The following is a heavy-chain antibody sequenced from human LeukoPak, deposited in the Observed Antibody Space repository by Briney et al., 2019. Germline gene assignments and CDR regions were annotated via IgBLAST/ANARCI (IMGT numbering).Heavy chain of an antibody. CDR2: IYYSGST. J-gene: IGHJ4*02. V-gene: IGHV4-59*01. CDR1: GGSISSYY. CDR3: ARIGNGYFDY. Sequence: PSETLSLTCTVSGGSISSYYWSWIRQPPGKGLEWIGYIYYSGSTNYNPSLKSRVTISVDTSKNQFSLKLSSVTAADTAVYYFARIGNGYFDYWGQGTLVTVSS. D-gene: IGHD4-23*01.